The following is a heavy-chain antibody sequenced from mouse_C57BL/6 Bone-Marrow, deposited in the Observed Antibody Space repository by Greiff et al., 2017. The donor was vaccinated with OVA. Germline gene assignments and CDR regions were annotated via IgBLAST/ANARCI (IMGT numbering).Heavy chain of an antibody. Sequence: EVQVVESGGGLVQPGGSMKLSCAASGFTFSDAWMDWVRQSPEKGLEWVAEIRNKANNHATYYAESVKGRFTISRDDSKSSVYLQMNSLRAEDTGIYYCTRRRHECAMDYWGQGTSVTVSS. CDR1: GFTFSDAW. CDR3: TRRRHECAMDY. CDR2: IRNKANNHAT. J-gene: IGHJ4*01. D-gene: IGHD3-1*01. V-gene: IGHV6-6*01.